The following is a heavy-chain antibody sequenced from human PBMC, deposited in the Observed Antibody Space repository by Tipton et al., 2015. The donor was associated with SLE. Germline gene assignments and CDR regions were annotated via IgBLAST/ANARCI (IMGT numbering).Heavy chain of an antibody. CDR1: GGSISSSSHY. CDR3: ARDLGYSGYDEGGDDAFDI. V-gene: IGHV4-61*01. D-gene: IGHD5-12*01. J-gene: IGHJ3*02. CDR2: IYYSGST. Sequence: SLTCTVSGGSISSSSHYWSWIRQPPGKGLEWIGYIYYSGSTNYNPSLKSRVTISVDTSKNQFSLKLSSVTAADTAVYYCARDLGYSGYDEGGDDAFDIWGQGTMVTVSS.